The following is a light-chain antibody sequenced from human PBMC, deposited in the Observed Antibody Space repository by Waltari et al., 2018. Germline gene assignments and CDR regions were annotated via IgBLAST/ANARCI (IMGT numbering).Light chain of an antibody. CDR3: QQYGSSPWT. V-gene: IGKV3-20*01. CDR1: QSVSSSY. CDR2: GAS. Sequence: EIVLTQSPGTLSLSPGERATLSCRASQSVSSSYLAWYQQKPGQAPRVLIHGASNRATGIPDWFSGSGSGTDFTLTISRLEPEDFAVYYCQQYGSSPWTFGQGTKVEIK. J-gene: IGKJ1*01.